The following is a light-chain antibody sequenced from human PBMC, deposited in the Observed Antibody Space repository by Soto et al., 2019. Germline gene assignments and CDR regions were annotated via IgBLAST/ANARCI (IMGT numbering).Light chain of an antibody. Sequence: NFMLTQPHSVSESPGKTVTISCTRSSGSIASNYVQWYQQRPGSSPTTVIYEDNQRPSGVPDRFSGSIDSSSNSASLSFSGMAAEDEADYFCQSYDATNQVVGGGTELTVL. J-gene: IGLJ3*02. CDR2: EDN. CDR1: SGSIASNY. V-gene: IGLV6-57*01. CDR3: QSYDATNQV.